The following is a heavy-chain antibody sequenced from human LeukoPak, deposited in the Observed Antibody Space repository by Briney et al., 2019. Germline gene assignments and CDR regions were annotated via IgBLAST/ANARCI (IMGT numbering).Heavy chain of an antibody. CDR1: GFTFSSYW. D-gene: IGHD2-2*01. V-gene: IGHV3-7*01. J-gene: IGHJ6*02. CDR3: ARDAYQLRRRYYYGMDV. CDR2: IKQDGSEK. Sequence: GGSLRLSCAASGFTFSSYWMSWVRQAPGKGLEWVANIKQDGSEKYYVDSVKGRFTISRDNAKNSLYLQMNSLRAEDTAVYYCARDAYQLRRRYYYGMDVWGQGTTVTVSS.